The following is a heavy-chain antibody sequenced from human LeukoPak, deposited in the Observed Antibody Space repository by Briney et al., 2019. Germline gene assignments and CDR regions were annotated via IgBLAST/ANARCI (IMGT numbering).Heavy chain of an antibody. CDR1: GFTFNDFA. V-gene: IGHV3-23*01. Sequence: GGSLRLSPASSGFTFNDFAMTWVRQAPGKGLEWVSTIADAGTYYADSVKGHFIISRDNSKNMLYLQLNSLRADDTAMYYCARNLGPFDVRGHGTMVTVSS. D-gene: IGHD3-16*01. CDR3: ARNLGPFDV. CDR2: IADAGT. J-gene: IGHJ3*01.